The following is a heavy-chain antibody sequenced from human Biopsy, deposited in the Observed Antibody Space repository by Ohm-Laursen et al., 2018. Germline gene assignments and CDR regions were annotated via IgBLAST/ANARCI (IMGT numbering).Heavy chain of an antibody. CDR1: GYTLVELS. CDR3: ATDMGGREIPNYYAFDL. J-gene: IGHJ3*01. CDR2: SDPEEGQT. Sequence: ASEKVSCKVSGYTLVELSMHWVRQAPGKGLEWMGMSDPEEGQTIYAQNFQGRLTMTDDTSTDTAYMELSSLRSDDTAVYFCATDMGGREIPNYYAFDLWGQGTKVTVSS. V-gene: IGHV1-24*01. D-gene: IGHD3-22*01.